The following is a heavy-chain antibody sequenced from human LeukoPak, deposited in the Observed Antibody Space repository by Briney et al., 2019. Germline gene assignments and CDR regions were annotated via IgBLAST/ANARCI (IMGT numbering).Heavy chain of an antibody. CDR2: IRYDGSNK. D-gene: IGHD6-13*01. J-gene: IGHJ5*02. CDR1: GFTFSSYS. V-gene: IGHV3-30*02. CDR3: AKGVGRSTAGWVIDP. Sequence: GGSLRLSCAASGFTFSSYSMHWVRQAPGKGLEWVAFIRYDGSNKYYADSVKGRFTISRDNSKNTLYLQMNSLRAEDTAVYYCAKGVGRSTAGWVIDPWGQGTLVTVSS.